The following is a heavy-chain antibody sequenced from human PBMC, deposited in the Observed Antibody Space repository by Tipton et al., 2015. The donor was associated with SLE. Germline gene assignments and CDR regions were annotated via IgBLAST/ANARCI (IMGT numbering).Heavy chain of an antibody. V-gene: IGHV4-39*01. Sequence: LRLSCTVSGGSISSSSYYWGWIRQPPGKGLEWIGSIYYSGSTYYNPSLKSRVTISVDTSKNQFSLKLSSVTAADTAVYYCARTSTYYDFWSGSYYYYYYMDAWGKGTTVTVSS. CDR2: IYYSGST. CDR3: ARTSTYYDFWSGSYYYYYYMDA. CDR1: GGSISSSSYY. D-gene: IGHD3-3*01. J-gene: IGHJ6*03.